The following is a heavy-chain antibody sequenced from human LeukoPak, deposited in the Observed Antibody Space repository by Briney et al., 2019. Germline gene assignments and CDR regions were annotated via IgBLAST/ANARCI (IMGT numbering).Heavy chain of an antibody. CDR1: GYTFTSYD. Sequence: ASVKVSCKASGYTFTSYDINWVRQATGQGLEWMGWMNPNSGNTGYAQKFQGRVTFTRNTSISTAYMELSSLRSEDTAVYYCAKDEGGGSQIQSPFDYWGQGSLVTVSS. J-gene: IGHJ4*02. D-gene: IGHD1-26*01. CDR3: AKDEGGGSQIQSPFDY. CDR2: MNPNSGNT. V-gene: IGHV1-8*01.